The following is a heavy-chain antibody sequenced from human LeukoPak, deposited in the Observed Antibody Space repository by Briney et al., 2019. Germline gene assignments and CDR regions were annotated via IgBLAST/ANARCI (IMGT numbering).Heavy chain of an antibody. J-gene: IGHJ4*02. D-gene: IGHD6-19*01. CDR1: GGSFSGYY. CDR2: INHSGST. Sequence: LETLSLTCAVYGGSFSGYYWSWIRQPPGKGLEWIGEINHSGSTNYNPSLKSRVTISVDTSKNQFSLKLSSVTAADTAVYYCARFAVAGTSYWGQGTLVTVSS. V-gene: IGHV4-34*01. CDR3: ARFAVAGTSY.